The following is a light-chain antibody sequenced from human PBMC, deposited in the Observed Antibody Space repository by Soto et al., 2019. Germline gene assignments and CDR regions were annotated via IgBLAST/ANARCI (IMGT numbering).Light chain of an antibody. J-gene: IGKJ4*01. Sequence: EIVLTQSPATLSLSPGERATLSCRASQSVSSYLAWYQQKPGQAPRLLIYDASNRATGIPARFSGSGSRTDFTLTISRLEPEDFAIYYCQQRSNWPPVTFGGGTKVEIK. CDR3: QQRSNWPPVT. CDR1: QSVSSY. CDR2: DAS. V-gene: IGKV3-11*01.